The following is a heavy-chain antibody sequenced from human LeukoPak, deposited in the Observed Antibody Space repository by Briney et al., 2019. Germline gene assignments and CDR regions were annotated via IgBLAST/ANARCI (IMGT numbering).Heavy chain of an antibody. V-gene: IGHV3-33*08. J-gene: IGHJ4*02. CDR2: IWSDGSDK. D-gene: IGHD1-26*01. Sequence: GGSLRLSCAASGFTFSSYWMSWVRQAPGKGLEWVAVIWSDGSDKYYADSVKGRFTISRDNSKNTLYLQMNSLRVEDTAIYYCVTKGETLWGQGTLVTVSS. CDR3: VTKGETL. CDR1: GFTFSSYW.